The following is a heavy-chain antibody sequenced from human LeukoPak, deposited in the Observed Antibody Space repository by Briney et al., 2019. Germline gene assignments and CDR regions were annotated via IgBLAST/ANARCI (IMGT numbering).Heavy chain of an antibody. V-gene: IGHV3-11*01. CDR1: GFTFSDFY. CDR3: ARTARLPSN. D-gene: IGHD6-6*01. CDR2: ISGSGSAI. J-gene: IGHJ4*02. Sequence: GGSLRLSCAASGFTFSDFYMSWIRQAPGKGLECISYISGSGSAINYADSVKGRFTISRDNAKNSLYLQMNSLRAEDAAVYYCARTARLPSNWGQGTLVTVSS.